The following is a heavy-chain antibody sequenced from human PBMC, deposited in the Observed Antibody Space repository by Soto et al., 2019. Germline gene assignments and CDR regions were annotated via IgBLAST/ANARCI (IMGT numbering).Heavy chain of an antibody. J-gene: IGHJ4*02. Sequence: GGSLRLSCAASGFTFSSYSMNWVRQAPGKGLEWVSYISSSSSTIYYADSVKGRFTISRDNAKNSLYLQMNSLRYEDTAVYYCARDRTVTTEILDYWGQGTLVTVSS. CDR3: ARDRTVTTEILDY. CDR1: GFTFSSYS. D-gene: IGHD4-17*01. CDR2: ISSSSSTI. V-gene: IGHV3-48*02.